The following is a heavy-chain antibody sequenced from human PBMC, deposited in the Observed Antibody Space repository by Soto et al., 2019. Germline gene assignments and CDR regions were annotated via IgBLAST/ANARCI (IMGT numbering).Heavy chain of an antibody. CDR2: IYYSGST. CDR3: ARHRSDFWFDP. V-gene: IGHV4-30-2*03. Sequence: SETLSLTCAVSGGSISSGGYSWSWIRQPPGKGLEWIGRIYYSGSTYYNPSLKSRVTVSVDTSKNQFSLKLNSVTAADTAVYYCARHRSDFWFDPWGQGTLVTVSS. CDR1: GGSISSGGYS. D-gene: IGHD2-15*01. J-gene: IGHJ5*02.